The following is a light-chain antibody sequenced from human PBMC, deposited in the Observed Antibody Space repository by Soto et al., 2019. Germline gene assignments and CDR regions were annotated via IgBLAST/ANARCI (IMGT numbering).Light chain of an antibody. Sequence: QSALTQPASVSGSPGQSITISCTGTSSDVGGYNYVSWYQQYPGKAPKLMIYEVSNRPSGVSNRFSGSKSGNTASLTISGLLAEDEADYYCSSYTDSSNYVFGTGTKGTVL. CDR3: SSYTDSSNYV. CDR2: EVS. CDR1: SSDVGGYNY. V-gene: IGLV2-14*01. J-gene: IGLJ1*01.